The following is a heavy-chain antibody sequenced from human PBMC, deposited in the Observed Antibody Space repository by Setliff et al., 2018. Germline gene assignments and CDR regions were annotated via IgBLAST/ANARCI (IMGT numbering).Heavy chain of an antibody. CDR2: VYHIGTT. Sequence: TSETLSLTCNVSGDSLSRSYWNWIRQNPEQGLEWIGYVYHIGTTKYNPSLKIRVIISIDTSKKQFSLKLSAVTAADTAIYYCARAPDYLEGGTFYYLPSYFDHWGQGALVTVSS. CDR1: GDSLSRSY. J-gene: IGHJ4*02. CDR3: ARAPDYLEGGTFYYLPSYFDH. V-gene: IGHV4-59*01. D-gene: IGHD3-22*01.